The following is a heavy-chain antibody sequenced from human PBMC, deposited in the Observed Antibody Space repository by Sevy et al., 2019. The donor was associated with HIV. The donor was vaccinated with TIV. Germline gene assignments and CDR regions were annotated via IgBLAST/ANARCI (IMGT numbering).Heavy chain of an antibody. Sequence: SETLSLTCTVSGGSISSYYWSWIRQPPGKGLEWIGYIYYSGSTNYNPSLKSRVTISVDTSKTQFSLKLSSVTAADTAVYYCARAYYGSGSYLPWFDPWGQGTLVTVSS. D-gene: IGHD3-10*01. CDR2: IYYSGST. J-gene: IGHJ5*02. V-gene: IGHV4-59*01. CDR1: GGSISSYY. CDR3: ARAYYGSGSYLPWFDP.